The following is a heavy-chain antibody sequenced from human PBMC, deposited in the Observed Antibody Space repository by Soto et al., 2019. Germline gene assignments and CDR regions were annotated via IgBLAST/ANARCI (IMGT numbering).Heavy chain of an antibody. V-gene: IGHV4-59*08. D-gene: IGHD3-22*01. Sequence: NPSETLSLTCXVSSGSIRDYYCVWILPSPLKGLELIGYIYYTGTTKYNPSLKSRVTISVDSSKNQFSLKLGSVTAADTAVFYCARLGGYYQAFDSWGQGTLVTVSS. CDR1: SGSIRDYY. CDR2: IYYTGTT. J-gene: IGHJ4*02. CDR3: ARLGGYYQAFDS.